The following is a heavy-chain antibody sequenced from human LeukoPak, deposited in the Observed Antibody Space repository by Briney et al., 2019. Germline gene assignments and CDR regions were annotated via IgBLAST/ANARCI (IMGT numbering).Heavy chain of an antibody. J-gene: IGHJ4*02. V-gene: IGHV3-21*01. CDR2: ISSSSSYI. CDR1: GFTFSSYS. Sequence: GGSLRLPCAASGFTFSSYSMNWVRQAPGKGLEWVSSISSSSSYIYYADSVKGRFTISRDNAKNSLYLQMNSLRAEDTAVCYCARDWDGYSAFDYWGQGTLVTVSS. CDR3: ARDWDGYSAFDY. D-gene: IGHD5-18*01.